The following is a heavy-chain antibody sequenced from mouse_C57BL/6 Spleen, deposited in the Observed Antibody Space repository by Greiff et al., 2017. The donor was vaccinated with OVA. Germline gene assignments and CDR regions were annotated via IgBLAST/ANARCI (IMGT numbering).Heavy chain of an antibody. V-gene: IGHV14-1*01. CDR2: IDPEDGDT. CDR1: GFNIKDYY. J-gene: IGHJ4*01. CDR3: FYYRNAMDY. Sequence: VHVKQSGAELVRPGASVKLSCTASGFNIKDYYMHWVKQRPEQGLEWIGRIDPEDGDTEYAPKFQGKATMTADTSSNTAYLQLSSLTSEDTAVYYCFYYRNAMDYWGQGTSVTVSS. D-gene: IGHD2-12*01.